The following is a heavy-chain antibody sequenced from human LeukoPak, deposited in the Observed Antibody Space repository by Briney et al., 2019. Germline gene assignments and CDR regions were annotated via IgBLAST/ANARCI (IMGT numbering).Heavy chain of an antibody. CDR2: IRYDGSNK. CDR1: GFTFSSYG. V-gene: IGHV3-30*02. Sequence: PGGSLRLSCAASGFTFSSYGMHWVRQAPGKGLEWVAFIRYDGSNKYYADSVKGRFTISRDNSKNTLYLQMNSLRAEDTAVYYCAKETHTVVPAAMGAFDIWGQGTMVTVSS. CDR3: AKETHTVVPAAMGAFDI. J-gene: IGHJ3*02. D-gene: IGHD2-2*01.